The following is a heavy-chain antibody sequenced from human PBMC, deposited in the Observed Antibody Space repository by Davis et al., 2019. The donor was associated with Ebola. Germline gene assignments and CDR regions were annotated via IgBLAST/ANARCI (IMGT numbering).Heavy chain of an antibody. CDR3: ARVGEGGMDV. V-gene: IGHV1-18*04. J-gene: IGHJ6*04. CDR1: GYTFTNYG. Sequence: AASVKVSCKTSGYTFTNYGITWVRQAPGQGLEWMGWINPHNGNTNYAQNVQGRVTMTTDTSTSTAYMEVGSLRSDDTAVYYCARVGEGGMDVWGKGTTVTVSS. CDR2: INPHNGNT. D-gene: IGHD3-16*01.